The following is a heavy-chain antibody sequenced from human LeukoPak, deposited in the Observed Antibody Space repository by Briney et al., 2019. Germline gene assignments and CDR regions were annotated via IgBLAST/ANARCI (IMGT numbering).Heavy chain of an antibody. CDR2: ITSNSNGATA. Sequence: GGSLRLSCTASGITFRNSAINWVRQAPGTGLEWVGFITSNSNGATAEYATSVKRRFSISRDDSTSIAYLQMNSLKSEDTGVYYCSFATSGWKATLDYWGRGSPVTVSS. V-gene: IGHV3-49*04. D-gene: IGHD6-19*01. CDR3: SFATSGWKATLDY. CDR1: GITFRNSA. J-gene: IGHJ4*02.